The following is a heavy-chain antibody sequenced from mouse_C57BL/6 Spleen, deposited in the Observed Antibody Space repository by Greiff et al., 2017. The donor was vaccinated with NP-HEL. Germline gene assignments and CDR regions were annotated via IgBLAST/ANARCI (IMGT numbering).Heavy chain of an antibody. D-gene: IGHD1-1*01. CDR3: ARGGSSFFYAMDY. V-gene: IGHV5-17*01. CDR2: ISSGSSTI. CDR1: GFTFSDYG. Sequence: EVLLVESGGGLVKPGGSLKLSCAASGFTFSDYGMHWVRQAPEKGLEWVAYISSGSSTIYYADTVKGRFTISRDNAKNTLCLQMTSLRSEDTAMYYCARGGSSFFYAMDYWGQGTSVTVSS. J-gene: IGHJ4*01.